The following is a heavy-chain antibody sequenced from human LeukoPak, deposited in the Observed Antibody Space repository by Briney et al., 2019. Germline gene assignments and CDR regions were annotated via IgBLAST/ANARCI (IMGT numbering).Heavy chain of an antibody. J-gene: IGHJ5*02. D-gene: IGHD2-2*02. Sequence: AGGSLRLSCAASGFTFSSYAMHWVRQAPGKGLEWVAVISYDGSNKYYADSVKGRFTISRDNAKNSLYLQMNSLRAEDTAVYYCATHIVVVPAAIGWFDPWGQGTLVTVSS. V-gene: IGHV3-30-3*01. CDR3: ATHIVVVPAAIGWFDP. CDR2: ISYDGSNK. CDR1: GFTFSSYA.